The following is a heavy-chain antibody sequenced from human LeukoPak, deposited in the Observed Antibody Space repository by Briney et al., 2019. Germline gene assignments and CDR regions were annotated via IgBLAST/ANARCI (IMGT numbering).Heavy chain of an antibody. J-gene: IGHJ4*02. D-gene: IGHD5-12*01. CDR1: GGSISSGDYY. CDR3: AGGYDPNYFDY. CDR2: IYYSGST. Sequence: SETRSLTCTVSGGSISSGDYYWSWIRQPPGKGLEWIGYIYYSGSTYYSPSLKSRVTISVDTSKNQFSLKLSSVTAADTAVYYCAGGYDPNYFDYWGQGTLVTVSS. V-gene: IGHV4-30-4*01.